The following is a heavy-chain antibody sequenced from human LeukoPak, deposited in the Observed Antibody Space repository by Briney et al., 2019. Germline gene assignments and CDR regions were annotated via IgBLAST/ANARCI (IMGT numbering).Heavy chain of an antibody. V-gene: IGHV3-53*05. Sequence: GGSLRLSSAASGFTVSNNYMSWVRQAPGKALEWGSIIYSGGDTYYADSVKGRFTISRDNSRNTLYLQMNSLRAEDTAVYYCAREETIAVAGSDYWGQGTLVTVSS. CDR1: GFTVSNNY. CDR2: IYSGGDT. CDR3: AREETIAVAGSDY. J-gene: IGHJ4*02. D-gene: IGHD6-19*01.